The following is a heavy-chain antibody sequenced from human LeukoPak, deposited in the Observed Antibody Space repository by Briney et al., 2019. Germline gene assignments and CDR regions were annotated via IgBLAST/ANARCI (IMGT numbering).Heavy chain of an antibody. CDR1: GGSISSHY. CDR3: ARYSSFRPQYYYYYYMDV. Sequence: SETLSLTCTVSGGSISSHYWSWIRQPPGQGLEWIGYIYYSGSTNYNPSLKSRVTISVDTSKNQFSLKLSSVTAADTAVYYCARYSSFRPQYYYYYYMDVWGKGATVTVSS. V-gene: IGHV4-59*11. CDR2: IYYSGST. D-gene: IGHD6-6*01. J-gene: IGHJ6*03.